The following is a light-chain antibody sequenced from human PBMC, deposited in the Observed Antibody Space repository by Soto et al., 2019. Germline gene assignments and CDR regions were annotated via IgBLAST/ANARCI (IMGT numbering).Light chain of an antibody. Sequence: EIVMTQSPATLSVSPGERATLSCRASQGVSRNLAWYQQKPGQAPRLLMYFASTRATGIPARFSGSGSGTEFNITIHSLQYEDFAVYYCQPWNNWPHTFGHGTKVDIK. CDR3: QPWNNWPHT. J-gene: IGKJ3*01. CDR1: QGVSRN. CDR2: FAS. V-gene: IGKV3D-15*01.